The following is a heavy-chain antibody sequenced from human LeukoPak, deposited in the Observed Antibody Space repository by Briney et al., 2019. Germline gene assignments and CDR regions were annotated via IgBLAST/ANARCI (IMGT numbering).Heavy chain of an antibody. CDR1: GASIGSGSDY. CDR3: ARLPSGYPDWFDP. Sequence: PSETLSLTCTVSGASIGSGSDYNWGWIRQPPGKGLEWIGTIHHSGSTYYNPSLKGRVTISIDTPKNQFFLNLASVTAADTAVYYCARLPSGYPDWFDPWGQGSLVTVSS. CDR2: IHHSGST. D-gene: IGHD3-9*01. V-gene: IGHV4-39*01. J-gene: IGHJ5*02.